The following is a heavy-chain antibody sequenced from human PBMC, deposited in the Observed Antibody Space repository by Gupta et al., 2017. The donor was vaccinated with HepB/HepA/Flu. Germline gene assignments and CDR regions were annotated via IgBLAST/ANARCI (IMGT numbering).Heavy chain of an antibody. CDR3: ARGSGSAILAN. CDR1: GFILSNDW. J-gene: IGHJ4*02. CDR2: ITGDGSSI. D-gene: IGHD3-10*01. Sequence: DVKLEESGGGVVYPGGSRRLSCAASGFILSNDWMHWVRQVPGKSPVWVARITGDGSSITYADSVRGRFLISRDNAKNTLYLQLNSLRVDDTGTYFCARGSGSAILANWGQGTLVTVSS. V-gene: IGHV3-74*01.